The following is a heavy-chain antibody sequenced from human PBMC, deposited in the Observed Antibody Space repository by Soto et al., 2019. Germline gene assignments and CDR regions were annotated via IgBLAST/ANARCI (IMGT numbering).Heavy chain of an antibody. CDR3: ARARVGYYYDSSGYFPADY. CDR2: IIPIFGTA. CDR1: GGTFSSYP. V-gene: IGHV1-69*13. J-gene: IGHJ4*02. D-gene: IGHD3-22*01. Sequence: SVKLSCKASGGTFSSYPISWVRQAPEQGLEWMGGIIPIFGTANYAQKFQGRVTITADESTSTAYMELSSLRSEDTAVYYCARARVGYYYDSSGYFPADYWGQGTLVTVS.